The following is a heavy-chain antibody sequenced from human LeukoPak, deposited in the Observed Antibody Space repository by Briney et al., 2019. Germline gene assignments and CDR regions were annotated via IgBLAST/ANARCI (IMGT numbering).Heavy chain of an antibody. CDR3: ARGMGYSYGLPGY. D-gene: IGHD5-18*01. J-gene: IGHJ4*02. CDR2: ISSSSSYI. CDR1: GFTFSSYS. V-gene: IGHV3-21*01. Sequence: GGSLRLSCAASGFTFSSYSMNWVRQAQGKGLEWVSSISSSSSYIDYADSVKGRFTISRDNAKNSLYLQMNSLRAEDTAVYYCARGMGYSYGLPGYWGQGTLVTVFS.